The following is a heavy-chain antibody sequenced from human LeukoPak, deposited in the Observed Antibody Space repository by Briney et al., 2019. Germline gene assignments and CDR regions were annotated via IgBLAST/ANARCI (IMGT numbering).Heavy chain of an antibody. CDR2: IYYSGNT. D-gene: IGHD6-13*01. CDR1: GGSISSYY. CDR3: ARDRSSGSGKYYFNY. V-gene: IGHV4-59*01. Sequence: SETLSLTCTVSGGSISSYYWSWIRQPPGKGLEWIGYIYYSGNTYYNPSLKSRVTISVDTSKNQFSLKLSSMTTADTAVYFCARDRSSGSGKYYFNYWGQGTLVTVSS. J-gene: IGHJ4*02.